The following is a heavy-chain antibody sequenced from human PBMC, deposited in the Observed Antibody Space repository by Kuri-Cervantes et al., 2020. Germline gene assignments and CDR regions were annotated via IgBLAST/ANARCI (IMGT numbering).Heavy chain of an antibody. CDR2: LHNDATTT. V-gene: IGHV3-74*01. J-gene: IGHJ6*02. CDR3: ARRNPAEYYYGMDV. Sequence: LSLTCAASGFTFGDYWMQWVRQAPGKGLVWVSLLHNDATTTNYADSVKGRFTISRDNAKNTLYLQMNSLRAEDTAVYYCARRNPAEYYYGMDVWGQGTTVTVSS. CDR1: GFTFGDYW.